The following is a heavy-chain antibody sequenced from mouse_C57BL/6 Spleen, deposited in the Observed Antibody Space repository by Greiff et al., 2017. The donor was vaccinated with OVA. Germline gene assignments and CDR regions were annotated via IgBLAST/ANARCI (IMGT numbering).Heavy chain of an antibody. CDR3: ARGVDGYYYGDY. J-gene: IGHJ2*01. D-gene: IGHD2-3*01. CDR1: GYAFSSSW. V-gene: IGHV1-82*01. Sequence: VMLVESGPELVKPGASVKISCKASGYAFSSSWMNWVKQRPGKGLEWIGRIYPGDGDTNYNGKFKGKATLTADKSSSTAYMQLSSLTSEDSAVYFCARGVDGYYYGDYWGQGTTLTVSS. CDR2: IYPGDGDT.